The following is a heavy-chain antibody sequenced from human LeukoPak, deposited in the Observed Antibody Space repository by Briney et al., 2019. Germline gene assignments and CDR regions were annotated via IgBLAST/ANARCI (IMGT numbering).Heavy chain of an antibody. CDR2: IYYSGST. J-gene: IGHJ4*02. Sequence: SETLSPTCTVSGGSISTYYWSWIRQPPGKGLESIGYIYYSGSTNYNPSLKSRVTISVDTSKNQFSLKLSSVTAADTAVYYCARHDYGSGSYMDFWGQGTLVTVSS. D-gene: IGHD3-10*01. CDR1: GGSISTYY. CDR3: ARHDYGSGSYMDF. V-gene: IGHV4-59*08.